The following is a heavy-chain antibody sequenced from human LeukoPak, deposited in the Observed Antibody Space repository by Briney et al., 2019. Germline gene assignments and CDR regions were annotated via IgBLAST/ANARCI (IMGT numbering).Heavy chain of an antibody. CDR1: GYTFTSYD. CDR2: MNPNSGNT. J-gene: IGHJ4*02. D-gene: IGHD6-13*01. Sequence: ASVKVSCKASGYTFTSYDINWVRQATGQGLEWMGWMNPNSGNTGYAQKFQGRVTMTRNTSISTAYMDLGSLRSEDTAVYYCASGLGIAAAGTVRLDYWGQGNLVTVSS. V-gene: IGHV1-8*01. CDR3: ASGLGIAAAGTVRLDY.